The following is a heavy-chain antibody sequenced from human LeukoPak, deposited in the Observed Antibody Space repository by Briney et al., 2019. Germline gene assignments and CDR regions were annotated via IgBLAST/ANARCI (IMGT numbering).Heavy chain of an antibody. CDR1: GFTFSTYP. CDR3: ARVATAGTVADY. J-gene: IGHJ4*02. D-gene: IGHD6-13*01. V-gene: IGHV3-21*01. CDR2: ISSTSSYI. Sequence: GGSLRLSCAASGFTFSTYPMNWVRHAPGKGLEWVSSISSTSSYIYYADSVKGRFTISRDNAKNSLYLQMYNLRAEGTAVYYCARVATAGTVADYWGQGTLVTVSS.